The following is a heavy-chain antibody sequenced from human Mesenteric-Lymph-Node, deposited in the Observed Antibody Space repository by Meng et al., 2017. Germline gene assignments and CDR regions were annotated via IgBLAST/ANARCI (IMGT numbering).Heavy chain of an antibody. CDR3: TISGSSVDY. J-gene: IGHJ4*02. D-gene: IGHD1-26*01. CDR2: INPKNGGT. Sequence: QVQWMQSGSEVKSPGASVKVSCKASGYTFTAYFLHWVRQAPGQGLEFVGRINPKNGGTDYLQKFKGRVTMTRDTSISTAYMELNSLRSDDTAVYYCTISGSSVDYWGQGTLVTVSS. CDR1: GYTFTAYF. V-gene: IGHV1-2*06.